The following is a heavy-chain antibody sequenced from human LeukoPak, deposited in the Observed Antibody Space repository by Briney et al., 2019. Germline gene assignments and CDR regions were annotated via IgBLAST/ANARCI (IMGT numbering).Heavy chain of an antibody. CDR1: GFTFWKYR. V-gene: IGHV3-74*01. D-gene: IGHD1/OR15-1a*01. J-gene: IGHJ3*02. CDR2: IIADGSST. CDR3: ARLGGNTALDI. Sequence: PGGSLRLSCAASGFTFWKYRMEGVRQGPGKGLVWVSRIIADGSSTAYADFGKGRFTISRDNTKNTMYLQMSSLRDEDTAVYYCARLGGNTALDIWGQGTMVTVSS.